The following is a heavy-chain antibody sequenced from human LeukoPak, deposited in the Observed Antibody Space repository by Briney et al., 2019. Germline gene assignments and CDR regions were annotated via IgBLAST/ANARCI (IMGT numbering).Heavy chain of an antibody. CDR3: TTDTEINYYDSSGSFDY. Sequence: PAGSLRLSCAASGFTFSNAWLSWVRQAPGKGLEWLGRIKSKTDGGTTDYAAPVKGRFTISRDDSKNTLYLQMNSLKTEDTAVYYCTTDTEINYYDSSGSFDYWGQGTLVTVSS. J-gene: IGHJ4*02. D-gene: IGHD3-22*01. CDR2: IKSKTDGGTT. V-gene: IGHV3-15*01. CDR1: GFTFSNAW.